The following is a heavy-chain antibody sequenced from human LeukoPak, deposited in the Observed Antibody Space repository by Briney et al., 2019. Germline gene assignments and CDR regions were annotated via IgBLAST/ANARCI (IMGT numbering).Heavy chain of an antibody. CDR3: ARGGVRLGELSPLIDY. D-gene: IGHD3-16*02. CDR1: GYTFTSYG. J-gene: IGHJ4*02. Sequence: ASVKVSCKASGYTFTSYGISWVRQAPGQGLEWMGWISAYNGNTNYAQKLQGRVTMTTDTSTSTAYMELRSLRSDDTAVYYCARGGVRLGELSPLIDYWGQGTLATVSS. CDR2: ISAYNGNT. V-gene: IGHV1-18*01.